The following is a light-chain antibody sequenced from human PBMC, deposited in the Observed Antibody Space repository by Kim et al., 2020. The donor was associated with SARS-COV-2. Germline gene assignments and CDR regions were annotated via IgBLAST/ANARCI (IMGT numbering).Light chain of an antibody. CDR3: QTWGPGKVVG. J-gene: IGLJ2*01. V-gene: IGLV4-69*01. Sequence: QLVLTQSPSASASLGASVKLTGTLSSGHSSYTIAWHQQQPEKGPRFLMKVNIDGRHTKGDGIPDRFSGSSSGAERYLTISSLQSEDEADYYCQTWGPGKVVGFGGGTQLTVL. CDR1: SGHSSYT. CDR2: VNIDGRH.